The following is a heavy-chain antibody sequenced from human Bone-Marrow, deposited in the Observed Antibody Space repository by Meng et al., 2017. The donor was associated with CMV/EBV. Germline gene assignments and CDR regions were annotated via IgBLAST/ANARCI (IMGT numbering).Heavy chain of an antibody. CDR3: ARIVGATRSDWFDP. Sequence: SETTSLTCIVSGGSISSSSYYWGWIRQPPGKGLEWIGSIYYSGSTYYNPSLKSRVTISVDTSKNQFSLKLSSVTAADTAVYYCARIVGATRSDWFDPWGQGTLVTVSS. J-gene: IGHJ5*02. CDR2: IYYSGST. V-gene: IGHV4-39*01. D-gene: IGHD1-26*01. CDR1: GGSISSSSYY.